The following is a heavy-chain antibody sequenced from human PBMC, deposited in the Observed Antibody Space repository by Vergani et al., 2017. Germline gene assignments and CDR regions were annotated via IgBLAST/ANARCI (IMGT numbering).Heavy chain of an antibody. CDR1: GFTFSSYS. CDR2: ISSSSSYI. V-gene: IGHV3-21*01. Sequence: EVQLVESGGGLVKPGGSLRLSCAASGFTFSSYSMNWVRQAPGKGLEWVSSISSSSSYIYYADSVKGRFTISRDNAKNSLYLQMNSLRAEDTAVYCCARVDGGFYVWGSYRPSSTFDYWGQGTLVTVSS. J-gene: IGHJ4*02. D-gene: IGHD3-16*02. CDR3: ARVDGGFYVWGSYRPSSTFDY.